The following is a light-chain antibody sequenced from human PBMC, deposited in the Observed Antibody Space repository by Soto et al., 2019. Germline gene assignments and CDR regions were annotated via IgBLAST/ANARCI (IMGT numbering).Light chain of an antibody. Sequence: QSALTQPASVSGSPGQSLTISCTGTSSDVGGYNYVSWYQQHPGKAPKLMIYEVSNRPSGVSNRFSGSKSGNTASLTISGLQAEDEADYYCSSYTSSSTRLFGTGTKLTVL. CDR2: EVS. CDR1: SSDVGGYNY. V-gene: IGLV2-14*01. CDR3: SSYTSSSTRL. J-gene: IGLJ1*01.